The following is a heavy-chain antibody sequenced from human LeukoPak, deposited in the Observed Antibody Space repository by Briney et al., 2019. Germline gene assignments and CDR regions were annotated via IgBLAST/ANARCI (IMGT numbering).Heavy chain of an antibody. Sequence: GGSLRLSCAASGFTFSSYAMSWVRQAPGKGLEWVSCISGSGGTTYYADSVKGRFTISRDNSKNTLYLQMNSLRAEDTAVYYCAKDLGRYRNNYFDYWGQGTLVTVSS. CDR2: ISGSGGTT. CDR3: AKDLGRYRNNYFDY. J-gene: IGHJ4*02. D-gene: IGHD1-26*01. CDR1: GFTFSSYA. V-gene: IGHV3-23*01.